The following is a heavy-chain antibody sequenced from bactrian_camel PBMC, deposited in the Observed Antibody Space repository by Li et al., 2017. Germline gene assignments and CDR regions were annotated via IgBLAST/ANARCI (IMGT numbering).Heavy chain of an antibody. CDR2: FDTDGTT. D-gene: IGHD6*01. J-gene: IGHJ6*01. CDR3: AGGGSCSALRFGY. V-gene: IGHV3S55*01. CDR1: GDTIGRYC. Sequence: VQLVESGGGSVQAGGSLRLSCVASGDTIGRYCMGWFRQIPDKEREGIAGFDTDGTTTYAESVKGRFTISKDGAKNTVYPQMDNLKPEDTALYHCAGGGSCSALRFGYWAQGTQVTVS.